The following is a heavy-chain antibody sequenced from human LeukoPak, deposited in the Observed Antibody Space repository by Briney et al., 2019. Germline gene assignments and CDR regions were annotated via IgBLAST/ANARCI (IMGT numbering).Heavy chain of an antibody. J-gene: IGHJ4*02. CDR1: GFTFDDYG. CDR3: ARSGYYDSSGLFDY. Sequence: GRSLRLSCAASGFTFDDYGMSWVRQAPGKGLEWVSGINWNGGSTGYADSVKGRFTISRDNAKNSLYLQMNSLRAEDTALYHCARSGYYDSSGLFDYWGQGTLVTVSS. V-gene: IGHV3-20*01. CDR2: INWNGGST. D-gene: IGHD3-22*01.